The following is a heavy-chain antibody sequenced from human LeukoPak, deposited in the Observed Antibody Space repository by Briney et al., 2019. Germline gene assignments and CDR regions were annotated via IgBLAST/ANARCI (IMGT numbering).Heavy chain of an antibody. CDR3: ARDLEYSSSSSSAAFDY. CDR2: IYHSGVT. CDR1: GYSISSGDY. Sequence: PSETLSITCAVSGYSISSGDYWGWIRQPPGKDLEWLGSIYHSGVTYYNPSLKSRVTISVDTSKNQFSLKLSSVTAADTAVYYCARDLEYSSSSSSAAFDYWGQGTLVTVSS. D-gene: IGHD6-6*01. J-gene: IGHJ4*02. V-gene: IGHV4-38-2*01.